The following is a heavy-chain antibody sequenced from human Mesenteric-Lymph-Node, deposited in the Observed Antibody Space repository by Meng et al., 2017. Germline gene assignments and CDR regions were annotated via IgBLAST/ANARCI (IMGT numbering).Heavy chain of an antibody. V-gene: IGHV4-4*02. CDR1: SGSISSSNW. J-gene: IGHJ4*02. D-gene: IGHD3-9*01. Sequence: QGQLQGSGPGLVKPSGTLSLTCAVSSGSISSSNWWSWVRQPPGKGLEWIGEISQSGTTYYNPSLKSRVTITGDWSKNQFSLKLNSVTAADTALYYCVSQGMTSYSWGYWGQGTLVTVSS. CDR2: ISQSGTT. CDR3: VSQGMTSYSWGY.